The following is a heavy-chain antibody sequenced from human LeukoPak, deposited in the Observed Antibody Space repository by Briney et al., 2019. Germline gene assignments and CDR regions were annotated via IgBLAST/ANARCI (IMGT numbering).Heavy chain of an antibody. J-gene: IGHJ4*02. V-gene: IGHV1-69*05. D-gene: IGHD4-23*01. Sequence: SVKVSCKASGGTFSSYAISWVRQAPGQGLEWMGRIIPIFGTANYAQKFQGRVTITTDESTSTAYMELSSLRSEDTAAYYCAAGGDYGGNSVDYWGQGTLVTVSS. CDR1: GGTFSSYA. CDR2: IIPIFGTA. CDR3: AAGGDYGGNSVDY.